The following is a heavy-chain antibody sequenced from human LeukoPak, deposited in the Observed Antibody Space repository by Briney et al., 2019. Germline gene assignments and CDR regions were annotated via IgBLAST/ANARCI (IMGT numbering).Heavy chain of an antibody. D-gene: IGHD3-10*01. CDR2: ISAYNGNT. CDR1: GYTFTSYD. Sequence: ASVKVSCKASGYTFTSYDINWVRQATGQGLEWMGWISAYNGNTNYAQKLQGRVTMTTDTSTTTAYMELRSLRSDDTAVYYCARDSGQRYGSGSLFDYWGQGTLVTVSS. CDR3: ARDSGQRYGSGSLFDY. J-gene: IGHJ4*02. V-gene: IGHV1-18*01.